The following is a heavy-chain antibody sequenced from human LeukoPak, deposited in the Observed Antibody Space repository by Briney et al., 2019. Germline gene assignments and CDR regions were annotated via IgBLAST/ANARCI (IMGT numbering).Heavy chain of an antibody. CDR3: ASAGSIGYYFDY. J-gene: IGHJ4*02. V-gene: IGHV5-51*01. CDR1: XXXXTXYW. CDR2: IYPGDSDT. D-gene: IGHD3-10*01. Sequence: GESLXXXXXXXXXXXTXYWXGXVRQMPGKGLEWMGIIYPGDSDTRYSPSFQGQVTISADKSISTAYLQWSSLKASDTAMYYCASAGSIGYYFDYWGQGTLVTVSS.